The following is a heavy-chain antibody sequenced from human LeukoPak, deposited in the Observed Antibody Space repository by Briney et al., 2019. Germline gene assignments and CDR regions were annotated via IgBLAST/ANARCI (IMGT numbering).Heavy chain of an antibody. J-gene: IGHJ4*02. V-gene: IGHV1-8*02. CDR2: MNPNSGNT. Sequence: ASVKVSCKASGYTFTSYDINWVRQATGQGLEWMGWMNPNSGNTGYAQKFQGRVTMTRDTSISTAYMELSRLRSDDTAVYYCARTYSSGWYSYWGQGTLVTVSS. CDR1: GYTFTSYD. CDR3: ARTYSSGWYSY. D-gene: IGHD6-19*01.